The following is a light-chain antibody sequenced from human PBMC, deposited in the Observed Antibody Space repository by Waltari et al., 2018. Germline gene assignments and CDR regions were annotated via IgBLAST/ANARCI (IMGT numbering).Light chain of an antibody. CDR1: QGINNW. V-gene: IGKV1-12*01. CDR2: SAS. J-gene: IGKJ2*03. Sequence: DIQLTQSPSSVSASVGDRLTITCRASQGINNWLGWYQQKPGKAPNLLIYSASSLQSGVPSRFSGSGSGTHFTRTISSLQPEDFATYYCQHTHSFPHSFGQGTKVQMK. CDR3: QHTHSFPHS.